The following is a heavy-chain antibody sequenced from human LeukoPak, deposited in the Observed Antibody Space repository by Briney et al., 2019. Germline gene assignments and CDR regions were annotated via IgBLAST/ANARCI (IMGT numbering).Heavy chain of an antibody. CDR3: TVAYDSSGYRIDY. CDR1: GFTFSGSA. D-gene: IGHD3-22*01. V-gene: IGHV3-73*01. CDR2: IRSKANSYAT. Sequence: PGGSLRLSCAASGFTFSGSAMHWVRQASGKGLEWVGRIRSKANSYATAYAASVKGRFTISRDDSKNTAYLQMHSLKTEDTAVYYCTVAYDSSGYRIDYWGQGTLVTVSS. J-gene: IGHJ4*02.